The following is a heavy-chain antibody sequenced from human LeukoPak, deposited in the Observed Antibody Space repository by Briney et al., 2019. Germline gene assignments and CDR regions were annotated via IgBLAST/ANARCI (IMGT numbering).Heavy chain of an antibody. CDR3: ARDRGGSYSAIDY. J-gene: IGHJ4*02. V-gene: IGHV3-33*01. Sequence: AGGTLRFSCAASGFTFSSYGMHWVRQAPGKGLEWVAVIWYDGSNKYYADSVRGRFTISRDNSKNTLYLQMNSLRAEDTAVYYCARDRGGSYSAIDYWGQGTLVTVSS. CDR2: IWYDGSNK. D-gene: IGHD1-26*01. CDR1: GFTFSSYG.